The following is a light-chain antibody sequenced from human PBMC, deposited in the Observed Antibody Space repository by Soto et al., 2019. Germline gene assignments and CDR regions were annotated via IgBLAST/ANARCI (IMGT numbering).Light chain of an antibody. CDR3: QQYGSPTRT. CDR1: QSISSTY. CDR2: GTS. J-gene: IGKJ5*01. V-gene: IGKV3-20*01. Sequence: GEIATLSCRASQSISSTYLGWYQQQPGQPPRIFMSGTSNRASGTPDRLSGSGSATDFTPTISRLDPEDSSGYYWQQYGSPTRTFGQGTRLE.